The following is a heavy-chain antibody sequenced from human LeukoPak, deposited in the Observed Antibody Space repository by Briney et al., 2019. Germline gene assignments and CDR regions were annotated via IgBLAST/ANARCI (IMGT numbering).Heavy chain of an antibody. V-gene: IGHV3-30*04. J-gene: IGHJ4*02. Sequence: GTSLRLSCAASGFTFSSYAIHWVRQAPGKGLQWVAVISYDGINKYYANSVKGRFTISRDNSKNTLYLQMNSLRTEDTAVYYCARGESDSGTYSPGDFWGQGTLVTVSS. CDR1: GFTFSSYA. D-gene: IGHD1-26*01. CDR3: ARGESDSGTYSPGDF. CDR2: ISYDGINK.